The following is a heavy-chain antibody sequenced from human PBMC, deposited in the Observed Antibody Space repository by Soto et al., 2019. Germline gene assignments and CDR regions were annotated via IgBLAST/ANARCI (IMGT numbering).Heavy chain of an antibody. J-gene: IGHJ4*02. D-gene: IGHD4-17*01. V-gene: IGHV4-39*01. CDR3: ARLPLRRTREDVDY. Sequence: QLQLQESGPGLVKPSETLPLTCSVSGGSISSSGYNWGWIRQPPGKGLEWIGSFYYGGSPYYNPSIKSRVTISVDTSKNQFSLNLRSVTAADTAVYYCARLPLRRTREDVDYWGQGTLAAVSS. CDR2: FYYGGSP. CDR1: GGSISSSGYN.